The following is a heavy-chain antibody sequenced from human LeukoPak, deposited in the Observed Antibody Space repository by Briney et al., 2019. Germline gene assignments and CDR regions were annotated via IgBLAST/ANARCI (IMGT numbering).Heavy chain of an antibody. J-gene: IGHJ6*02. V-gene: IGHV3-30*18. CDR3: AKVGYVGVAVVGGMDV. CDR2: ISYDGSNK. D-gene: IGHD2-15*01. Sequence: PGRSLRLSCAASGFTFSSYGMHWVRQAPGKGLEWVADISYDGSNKYYADSVKGRFTISRDNSKNTLYLQMNSLRAEDTAVYYCAKVGYVGVAVVGGMDVWGQGTTVTVSS. CDR1: GFTFSSYG.